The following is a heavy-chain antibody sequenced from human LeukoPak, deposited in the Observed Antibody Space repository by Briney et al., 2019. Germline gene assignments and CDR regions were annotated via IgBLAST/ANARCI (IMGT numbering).Heavy chain of an antibody. CDR2: INHSGST. CDR1: GGSFSGYY. V-gene: IGHV4-34*01. Sequence: SETLSLTCAVYGGSFSGYYWSWIRQPPGKGLEWIGEINHSGSTNYNPSLKSRVTISVDTSKNQFSLKLSSVTAADTAVYYCARVYYDFWSSYRQGFDYWGQGTLVTVSS. D-gene: IGHD3-3*01. CDR3: ARVYYDFWSSYRQGFDY. J-gene: IGHJ4*02.